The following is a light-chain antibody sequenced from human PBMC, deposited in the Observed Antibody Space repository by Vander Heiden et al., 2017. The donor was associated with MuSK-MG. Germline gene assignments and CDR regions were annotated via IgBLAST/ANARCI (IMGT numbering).Light chain of an antibody. Sequence: QSLVTQPPSASGTPGQRITISCSGGDSNIGVNTVNWCQHFPGMAPTLLIYTNDHRPSGVPDRFSGSKSGTSASLVISDLQSEDEADYFCSSWDDTLNGWVFGGGTKLTVL. CDR1: DSNIGVNT. V-gene: IGLV1-44*01. CDR2: TND. CDR3: SSWDDTLNGWV. J-gene: IGLJ3*02.